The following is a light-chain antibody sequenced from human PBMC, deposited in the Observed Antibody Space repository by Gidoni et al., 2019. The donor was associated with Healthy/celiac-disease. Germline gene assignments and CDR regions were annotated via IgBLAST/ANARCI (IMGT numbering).Light chain of an antibody. CDR3: QKYNSAPRT. Sequence: DIQMTQSPSPLSASVGDRVTITRRASQGISNYLAWYQQKPGKVPKLLIYAASTVQSGVPSRFSGSGSGTDFTLTISSLQPEDVATYYCQKYNSAPRTFGQGTKVEIK. CDR1: QGISNY. J-gene: IGKJ1*01. V-gene: IGKV1-27*01. CDR2: AAS.